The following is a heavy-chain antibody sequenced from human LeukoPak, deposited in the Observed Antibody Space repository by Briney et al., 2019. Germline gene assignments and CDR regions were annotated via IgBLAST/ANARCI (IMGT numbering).Heavy chain of an antibody. Sequence: ASVKVSCKASGYTFSNFDINWVRQAAGQGLEWMGWMNPNSGNTGFAQKFQHRITFSRNTSISTAYMELSSLRSEDTAVYYCARGFKGQCSGGSCYLGYYYYMDVWGKGTTVTVSS. V-gene: IGHV1-8*03. D-gene: IGHD2-15*01. CDR1: GYTFSNFD. CDR3: ARGFKGQCSGGSCYLGYYYYMDV. J-gene: IGHJ6*03. CDR2: MNPNSGNT.